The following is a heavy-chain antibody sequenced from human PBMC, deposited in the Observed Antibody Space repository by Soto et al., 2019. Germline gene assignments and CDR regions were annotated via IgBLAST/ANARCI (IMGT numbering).Heavy chain of an antibody. V-gene: IGHV4-31*03. Sequence: QVQLQESGPGLVRPSQTLSLTCSVSGGSIRSAYDYWTWIRQHPEKGLEWIGFRYYSGTTYYNPSLKSRVTISVDSSKNQFSLTVSSVTAADTAVYYCARVPPGTTGMYYFDNWGQGILVTVSS. CDR2: RYYSGTT. CDR1: GGSIRSAYDY. CDR3: ARVPPGTTGMYYFDN. D-gene: IGHD1-1*01. J-gene: IGHJ4*02.